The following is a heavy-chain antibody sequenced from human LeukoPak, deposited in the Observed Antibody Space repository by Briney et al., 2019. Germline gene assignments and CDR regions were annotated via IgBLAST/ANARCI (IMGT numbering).Heavy chain of an antibody. CDR1: GGSISSGDYY. CDR3: ARAFSVDYDSSGYTPWDAFDI. V-gene: IGHV4-30-4*08. J-gene: IGHJ3*02. D-gene: IGHD3-22*01. CDR2: TYYSGSI. Sequence: SETMSLTSPVSGGSISSGDYYWSWIRQPPGKGLEWIGYTYYSGSIYYNPSLESRLTISVDTSKNQFSLKLSSVTAADTAVYYCARAFSVDYDSSGYTPWDAFDIWGQGTMVTVSS.